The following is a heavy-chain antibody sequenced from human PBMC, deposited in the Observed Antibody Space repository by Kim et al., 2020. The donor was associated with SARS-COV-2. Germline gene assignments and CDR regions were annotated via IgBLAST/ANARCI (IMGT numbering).Heavy chain of an antibody. CDR2: T. V-gene: IGHV5-51*01. CDR3: ARQRDSSSGTNWFDP. J-gene: IGHJ5*02. D-gene: IGHD6-6*01. Sequence: TRYSPSFQGQVTISADKSISTAYLQWSSLKASDTARYYCARQRDSSSGTNWFDPWGQGTLVTVSS.